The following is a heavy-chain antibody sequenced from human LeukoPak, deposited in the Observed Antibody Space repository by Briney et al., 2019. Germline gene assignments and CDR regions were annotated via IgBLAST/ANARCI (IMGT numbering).Heavy chain of an antibody. CDR3: ARRVWLQPFDY. V-gene: IGHV4-59*08. J-gene: IGHJ4*02. D-gene: IGHD3-9*01. CDR1: GGSMNSYY. Sequence: PSETLSLTCSVSGGSMNSYYWSWIRQSPGKGLEWIGYIYYSGSTNYNPSLKSRVTISVDTSKNQFSLKLRSVTAADTAVYYCARRVWLQPFDYWGQGTLVTVSS. CDR2: IYYSGST.